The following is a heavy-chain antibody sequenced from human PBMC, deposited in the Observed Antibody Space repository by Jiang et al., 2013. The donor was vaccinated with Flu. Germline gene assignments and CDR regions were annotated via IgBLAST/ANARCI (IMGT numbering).Heavy chain of an antibody. CDR3: TKDWAF. CDR1: GFTVTSTY. Sequence: SGGGLIQPGGSLRLSCAVSGFTVTSTYMNWVRQAPGKGLDWVSIIYSDGTTSYADSVRGRFTISRDISKNTLYLQMNSLRAEDTAVYYCTKDWAFWGQGTLVTISS. CDR2: IYSDGTT. V-gene: IGHV3-53*01. D-gene: IGHD3-16*01. J-gene: IGHJ4*02.